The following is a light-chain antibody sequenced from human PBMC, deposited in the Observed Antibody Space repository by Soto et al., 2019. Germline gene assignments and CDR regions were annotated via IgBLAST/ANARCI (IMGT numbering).Light chain of an antibody. V-gene: IGKV3-20*01. Sequence: IVLTQSPGTLSLSPGEGATLSCRASQSVSSSSLAWYQQKPGQAPRLLIYGASSRATGIPDRFSVSGSGTDFTLTISRLEPEDFAVYYCQQYANSPLTFGPGTKVDIK. CDR2: GAS. CDR3: QQYANSPLT. CDR1: QSVSSSS. J-gene: IGKJ3*01.